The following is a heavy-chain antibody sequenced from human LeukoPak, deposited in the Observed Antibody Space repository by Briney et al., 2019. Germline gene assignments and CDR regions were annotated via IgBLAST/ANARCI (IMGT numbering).Heavy chain of an antibody. D-gene: IGHD2/OR15-2a*01. Sequence: GGSLRLSCAASGFTFSSYNMNWVRQAPGKGLEWVSSISSSSDTIYYADSVKGRFTISRDNAKNSLYLQMSSLRAEDTAVYYCAKTLFYDRGHETFQHWGQGTLVTVSS. V-gene: IGHV3-48*01. J-gene: IGHJ1*01. CDR1: GFTFSSYN. CDR3: AKTLFYDRGHETFQH. CDR2: ISSSSDTI.